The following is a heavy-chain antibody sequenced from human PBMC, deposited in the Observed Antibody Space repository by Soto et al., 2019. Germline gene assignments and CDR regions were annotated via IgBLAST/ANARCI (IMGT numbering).Heavy chain of an antibody. CDR3: AKEVFCSGYYFLDY. J-gene: IGHJ4*02. Sequence: GGSLRLSCAASGFTFDDYAMHWVRQAPGKGLEWVSGISWNSGSIGYADSVKGRFTISRDNAKNSLYLQMNSLRAEDTALYYCAKEVFCSGYYFLDYWGQGTLVTVSS. CDR1: GFTFDDYA. CDR2: ISWNSGSI. D-gene: IGHD3-22*01. V-gene: IGHV3-9*01.